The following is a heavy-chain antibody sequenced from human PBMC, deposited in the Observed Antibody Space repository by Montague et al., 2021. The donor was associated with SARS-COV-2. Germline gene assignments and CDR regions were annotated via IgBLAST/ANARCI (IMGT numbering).Heavy chain of an antibody. CDR1: GSISGYY. V-gene: IGHV4-4*07. CDR3: ARQYIGYNRRFDY. CDR2: ISSSGGI. Sequence: SETLSLTCTVSGSISGYYWTWIRQSAGKGLEWIGRISSSGGIDYNASLKSRVTMSLDTSKIQLSLKLSSVTAADTAVYYCARQYIGYNRRFDYWDQGALVTVSP. D-gene: IGHD5-12*01. J-gene: IGHJ4*02.